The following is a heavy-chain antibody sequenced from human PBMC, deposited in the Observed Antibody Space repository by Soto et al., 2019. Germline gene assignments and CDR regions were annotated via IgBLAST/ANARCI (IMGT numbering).Heavy chain of an antibody. V-gene: IGHV3-30-3*01. Sequence: QVQLVESGGGVVQPGRSLRLSCAASGFTFSSYAMHWVRQAPGKGLEWVAVISYGGSNKYYADSVKGRFTISRDNSKNTLYLQMNSLRAEDTAVYYCARGQLWLHYYYYGMDVWGQGTTVTVSS. J-gene: IGHJ6*02. CDR1: GFTFSSYA. CDR3: ARGQLWLHYYYYGMDV. D-gene: IGHD5-18*01. CDR2: ISYGGSNK.